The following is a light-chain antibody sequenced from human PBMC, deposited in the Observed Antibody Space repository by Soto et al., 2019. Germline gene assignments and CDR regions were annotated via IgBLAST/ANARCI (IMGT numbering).Light chain of an antibody. J-gene: IGLJ1*01. CDR3: SSYTSSGTYA. Sequence: QSALTQPASVSGSPGQSITISCTGTSGDVGGYNYVSWYQQHPGKAPKVMIYEVSNRPSGVSNRFSGSKSGNTASLTISGLQAEDEADYYCSSYTSSGTYAFGTGTKVTVL. CDR2: EVS. V-gene: IGLV2-14*01. CDR1: SGDVGGYNY.